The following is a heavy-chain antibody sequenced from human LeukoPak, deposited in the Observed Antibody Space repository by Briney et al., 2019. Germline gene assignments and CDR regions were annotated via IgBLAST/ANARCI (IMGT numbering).Heavy chain of an antibody. D-gene: IGHD3-22*01. J-gene: IGHJ6*02. CDR3: ARVAVPYYYDISGSHPNHYYGMDV. CDR2: IYSGGST. V-gene: IGHV3-66*01. Sequence: PGGSLRLSCAASGFTFSSKYMSWVRQAPGKGLEYVSVIYSGGSTYYAYSVKGRLTTSRDNSKNTLYLQMTSLRAADPSVYFCARVAVPYYYDISGSHPNHYYGMDVWGQGTTVTVSS. CDR1: GFTFSSKY.